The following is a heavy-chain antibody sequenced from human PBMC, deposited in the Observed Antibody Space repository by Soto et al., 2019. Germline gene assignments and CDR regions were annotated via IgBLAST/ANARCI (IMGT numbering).Heavy chain of an antibody. D-gene: IGHD3-16*01. CDR2: IYSGGST. Sequence: EVQLVESGGGLVQPGGSLRLSCAASGFTVSTKYMSWVRQAPGKGLEWVSVIYSGGSTLYADSGRGRFTISRDNSKNTLNIKMISLRAEDTAVYYCARDPWAADYWGQGTLVTVSS. CDR3: ARDPWAADY. V-gene: IGHV3-66*01. J-gene: IGHJ4*02. CDR1: GFTVSTKY.